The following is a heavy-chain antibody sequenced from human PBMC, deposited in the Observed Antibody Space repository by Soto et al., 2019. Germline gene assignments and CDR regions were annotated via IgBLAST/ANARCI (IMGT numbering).Heavy chain of an antibody. V-gene: IGHV3-23*01. CDR1: GFTFSSFA. CDR3: AKTRQAPVGTHFFDL. Sequence: GGSLRLSCEGSGFTFSSFAMGWVRQAPGKGLEWLSSVSADGVSSFSADSVRGRFRVSRDNSKNTLFLQMRFLRVEDTAVYYCAKTRQAPVGTHFFDLWGQGTQATVSS. J-gene: IGHJ4*02. CDR2: VSADGVSS.